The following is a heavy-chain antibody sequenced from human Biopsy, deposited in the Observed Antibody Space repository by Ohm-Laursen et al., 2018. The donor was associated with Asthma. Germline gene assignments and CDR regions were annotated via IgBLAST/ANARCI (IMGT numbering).Heavy chain of an antibody. J-gene: IGHJ6*02. V-gene: IGHV1-69*13. D-gene: IGHD5-12*01. Sequence: SVKVSCKASGDSFSNYAISWVRQAPGQGLEWMGGLIPVLGTPDHAQMFEGRVTITADESTSTAYMELSSLSSEDTAVYYCARGYSGSDRVVYYYSGLEVWGQGTTVTVSS. CDR2: LIPVLGTP. CDR3: ARGYSGSDRVVYYYSGLEV. CDR1: GDSFSNYA.